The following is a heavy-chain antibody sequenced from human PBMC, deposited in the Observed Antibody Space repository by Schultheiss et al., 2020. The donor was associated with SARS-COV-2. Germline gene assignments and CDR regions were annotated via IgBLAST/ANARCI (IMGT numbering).Heavy chain of an antibody. J-gene: IGHJ4*02. CDR1: GFPFSTYT. CDR2: ISGSGGST. V-gene: IGHV3-23*01. CDR3: AKARYIGTMIVVVDY. Sequence: GESLKISCAASGFPFSTYTIHWVRQAPGKGLEWVSAISGSGGSTYYADSVKGRFTISRDNSKNTLYLQMNSLRAEDTAVYYCAKARYIGTMIVVVDYWGQGTLVTVSS. D-gene: IGHD3-22*01.